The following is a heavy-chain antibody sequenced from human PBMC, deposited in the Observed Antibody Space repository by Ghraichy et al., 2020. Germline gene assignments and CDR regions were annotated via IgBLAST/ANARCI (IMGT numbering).Heavy chain of an antibody. J-gene: IGHJ4*02. CDR2: ITGSGTNT. D-gene: IGHD6-13*01. V-gene: IGHV3-23*01. CDR1: GFTFINYG. CDR3: ARLRGPKTPAAEDF. Sequence: GALRLSCAASGFTFINYGMTWVRQAPGKGLEWVSTITGSGTNTYYADSVKGRFTISRDNSKNTLNLQMNSLRAEDTAIYYCARLRGPKTPAAEDFWGQGTLVTVSS.